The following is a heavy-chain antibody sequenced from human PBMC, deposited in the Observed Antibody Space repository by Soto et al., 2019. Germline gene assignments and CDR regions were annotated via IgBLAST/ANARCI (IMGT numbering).Heavy chain of an antibody. Sequence: PSETLSLTCAVSGGSISSTNWWSWVRQPPGKGLEWIGEIFHSGSTNYNPSLQSRVTMSVDKSKNQFSLKLSSVTAADTAVYYCTRENPGIALWGQGTLVTVS. CDR1: GGSISSTNW. V-gene: IGHV4-4*02. J-gene: IGHJ1*01. CDR2: IFHSGST. D-gene: IGHD6-13*01. CDR3: TRENPGIAL.